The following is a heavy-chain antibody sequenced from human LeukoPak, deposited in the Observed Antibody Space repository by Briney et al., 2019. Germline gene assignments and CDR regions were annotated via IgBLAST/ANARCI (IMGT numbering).Heavy chain of an antibody. Sequence: PSETLSLTCAVYGGSFSGYYWSWIRQPPGKGLGWIGEINHRGSTNYNPSLKSRVTISVDTSKNQFSLKVNSVTAADTAVYYCARMGGYFDYWGQGTLVTVSS. J-gene: IGHJ4*02. CDR2: INHRGST. CDR3: ARMGGYFDY. D-gene: IGHD2-15*01. CDR1: GGSFSGYY. V-gene: IGHV4-34*01.